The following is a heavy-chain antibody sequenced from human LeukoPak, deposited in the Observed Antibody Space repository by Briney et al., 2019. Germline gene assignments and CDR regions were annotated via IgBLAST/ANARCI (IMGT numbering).Heavy chain of an antibody. CDR2: INPSGGST. CDR3: ARDPRFRIAEIPFDY. Sequence: ASVKVSCKASGYTFTRHYIQWVRQAPGQGLEWMGIINPSGGSTSYAQKFQGRVTLTRDTSTSTVYMELSSLRSEDTAVYYCARDPRFRIAEIPFDYWGQGTLVTVSS. D-gene: IGHD6-13*01. CDR1: GYTFTRHY. V-gene: IGHV1-46*01. J-gene: IGHJ4*02.